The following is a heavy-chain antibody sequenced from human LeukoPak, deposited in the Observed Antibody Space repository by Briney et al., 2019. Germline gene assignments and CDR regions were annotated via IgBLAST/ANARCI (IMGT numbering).Heavy chain of an antibody. CDR2: IYYSGST. J-gene: IGHJ4*02. D-gene: IGHD3-22*01. CDR1: GGSISSYY. CDR3: ARVYYDSSGYFTGEYYFDY. V-gene: IGHV4-59*01. Sequence: PSETLSLTCTVSGGSISSYYWSWIRQPPGKGREWIGYIYYSGSTNYNPSLKSRVTISVDTSKNQFSLKLSSVTAADTAVYYCARVYYDSSGYFTGEYYFDYWGQGTLVTVSS.